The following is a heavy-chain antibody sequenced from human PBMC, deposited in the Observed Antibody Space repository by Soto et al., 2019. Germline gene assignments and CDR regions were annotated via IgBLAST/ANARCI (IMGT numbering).Heavy chain of an antibody. CDR2: IDPSDSYT. CDR3: AGATVIDLYSYCGTDV. V-gene: IGHV5-10-1*01. J-gene: IGHJ6*02. CDR1: GYSFTSYW. Sequence: PGESLKISCKGSGYSFTSYWISWVRQMPGKGLEWMGRIDPSDSYTNYSPSFQGHVTISADKSISTAYLQWSSLKASDTAMYYCAGATVIDLYSYCGTDVWGQGTTVTVS. D-gene: IGHD4-4*01.